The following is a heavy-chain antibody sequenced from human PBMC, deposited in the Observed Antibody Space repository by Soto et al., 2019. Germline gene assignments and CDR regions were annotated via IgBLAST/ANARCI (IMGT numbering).Heavy chain of an antibody. V-gene: IGHV3-33*01. D-gene: IGHD3-22*01. J-gene: IGHJ6*02. Sequence: QVQLVESGGGVVQPGRSLRLSCAASGFTFSSYGMHWVRQAPGKGLEWVAVIWYDGSNKYYADSVKGRFTISRDNSKNTLYLQMNSLRAEDTAVYYCARLGGNYDSSGYYYYGMDVWGQGTTVTVSS. CDR2: IWYDGSNK. CDR3: ARLGGNYDSSGYYYYGMDV. CDR1: GFTFSSYG.